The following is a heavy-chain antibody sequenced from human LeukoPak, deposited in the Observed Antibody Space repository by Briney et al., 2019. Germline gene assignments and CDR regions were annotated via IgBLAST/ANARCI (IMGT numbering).Heavy chain of an antibody. CDR1: GFTFSSYA. D-gene: IGHD4-23*01. V-gene: IGHV3-23*01. CDR2: ISGSGGST. CDR3: LTIVETPIDAFDI. Sequence: GGSLRLSCAASGFTFSSYAMSWVRQAPGKGLEWVSAISGSGGSTYYADSVKGRFTISRDKSKNTLYLQMNSLTAEDTAVYYCLTIVETPIDAFDIWGQGAMVTVSS. J-gene: IGHJ3*02.